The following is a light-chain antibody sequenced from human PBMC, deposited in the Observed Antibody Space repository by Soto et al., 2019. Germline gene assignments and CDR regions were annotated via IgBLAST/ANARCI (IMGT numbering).Light chain of an antibody. V-gene: IGKV3-20*01. Sequence: EIVLTQSPGTLSLSPGERATLSCRASHSVSSSYLAWYQQKPGQAPRLLIHGASSRATGIPDRFSGSGSGTDLTLTISRLEPEDFAVYYCQQYGGSPPYTFGQGTKLEI. CDR2: GAS. CDR3: QQYGGSPPYT. J-gene: IGKJ2*01. CDR1: HSVSSSY.